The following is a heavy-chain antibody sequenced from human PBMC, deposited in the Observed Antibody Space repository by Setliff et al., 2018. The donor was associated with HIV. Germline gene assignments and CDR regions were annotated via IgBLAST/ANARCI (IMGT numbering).Heavy chain of an antibody. CDR3: ARGRYYHGSGSYWAKDV. V-gene: IGHV1-2*02. D-gene: IGHD3-10*01. CDR2: VNPISGVT. CDR1: GYRFTGDY. J-gene: IGHJ6*02. Sequence: ASVKVSCKASGYRFTGDYIHWVRQAPGQGLEWMGWVNPISGVTNDAQKFQGRVTMTRDTSISTAYMELTSLRLDDTAIYYCARGRYYHGSGSYWAKDVWGQGTTVTVSS.